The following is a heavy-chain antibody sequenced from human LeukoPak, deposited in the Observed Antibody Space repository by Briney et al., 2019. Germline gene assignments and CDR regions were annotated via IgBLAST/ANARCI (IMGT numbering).Heavy chain of an antibody. Sequence: ASVKVSCKASGYTFPTHGFSWVRQAPGQGLEWMGWISVDSGDTNYAQKLQGRVTMTTDTSTSTAYMELRSLRSDDTAVYYCARGDGMDVWGQGTPVTVSS. CDR1: GYTFPTHG. CDR2: ISVDSGDT. J-gene: IGHJ6*02. V-gene: IGHV1-18*01. CDR3: ARGDGMDV.